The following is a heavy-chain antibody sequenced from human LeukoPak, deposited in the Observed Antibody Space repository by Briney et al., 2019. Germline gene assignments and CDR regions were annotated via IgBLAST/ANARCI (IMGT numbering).Heavy chain of an antibody. CDR2: INPNSGGT. CDR3: ARGPHSSSPES. V-gene: IGHV1-2*06. Sequence: GASVKVSCKASGYTFTGYYMHWVRQAPGQGLEWMGRINPNSGGTDYAQKFQGRVTMTRDTSINTAYMELSRLRSDDTAVYYCARGPHSSSPESWGQGTLVTVSS. J-gene: IGHJ5*02. CDR1: GYTFTGYY. D-gene: IGHD6-13*01.